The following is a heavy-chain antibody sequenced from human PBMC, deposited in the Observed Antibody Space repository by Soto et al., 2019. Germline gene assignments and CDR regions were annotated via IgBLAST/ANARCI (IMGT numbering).Heavy chain of an antibody. J-gene: IGHJ5*02. V-gene: IGHV1-2*04. Sequence: GASVKISCKASGYTFTGYYMHWVRQAPGQGLEWMGWINPNSGGTNYAQKFQGWVTMTRDTSISTAYMELSRLRSDDTAVYYCARGPSITFGGVIVFQLFLSWGEATLVTVPS. D-gene: IGHD3-16*02. CDR1: GYTFTGYY. CDR2: INPNSGGT. CDR3: ARGPSITFGGVIVFQLFLS.